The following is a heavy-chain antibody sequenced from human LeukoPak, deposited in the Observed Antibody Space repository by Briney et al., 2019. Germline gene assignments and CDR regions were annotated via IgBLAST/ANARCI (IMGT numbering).Heavy chain of an antibody. CDR3: AKRGLSRSCSH. D-gene: IGHD1-26*01. J-gene: IGHJ4*02. V-gene: IGHV3-33*06. Sequence: QSGGSLRLSCAASGFTFSSYGMHWVRQAPGKGLEWVAVIWYDESNKYYADSVKGRFTISRDNSKNTLYLQMNSLRAEDTAVYYCAKRGLSRSCSHWGQGTLVTVSS. CDR1: GFTFSSYG. CDR2: IWYDESNK.